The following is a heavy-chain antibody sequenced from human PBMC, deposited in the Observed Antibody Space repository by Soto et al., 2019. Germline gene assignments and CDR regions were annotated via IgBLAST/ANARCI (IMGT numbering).Heavy chain of an antibody. V-gene: IGHV1-3*01. CDR3: ARTGGNWVATHPFDY. CDR1: GYTFTSYA. CDR2: INAGNGNT. J-gene: IGHJ4*02. Sequence: QVQLVQSGAEVKKPGASVKVSCKASGYTFTSYAMHWVRQAPGQRLEWMGWINAGNGNTKYSQKFQGRVTITRDTSASTAYMELSSLRSEDTAVYYCARTGGNWVATHPFDYWGQGTLVTVSS. D-gene: IGHD5-12*01.